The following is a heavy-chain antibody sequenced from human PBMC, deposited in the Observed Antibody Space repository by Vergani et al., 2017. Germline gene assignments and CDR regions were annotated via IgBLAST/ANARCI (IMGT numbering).Heavy chain of an antibody. J-gene: IGHJ6*03. CDR1: GYSFTSYW. D-gene: IGHD6-6*01. Sequence: EVQLVQSGAEVKKPGESLKISCKGSGYSFTSYWIGWVRQMPGKGLEWMGIIYPGDSDTRYSPSFQGQVTISAAKSISTAYLQWSSLKASDTAMYYCARRAVAARQRDYYYYMGVWGKGTTVTVSS. V-gene: IGHV5-51*03. CDR3: ARRAVAARQRDYYYYMGV. CDR2: IYPGDSDT.